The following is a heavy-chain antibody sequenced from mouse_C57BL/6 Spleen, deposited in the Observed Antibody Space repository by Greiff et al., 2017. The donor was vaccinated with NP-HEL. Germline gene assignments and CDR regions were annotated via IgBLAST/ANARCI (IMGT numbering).Heavy chain of an antibody. CDR2: IRNKANGYTT. CDR3: ARDTTTVVATPYYFDC. Sequence: EVNLVESGGGLVQPGGSLSLSCAASGFTFTDYYMSWVRQPPGKALEWLGFIRNKANGYTTEYSASVKCRFTISRDTSRSILYLQMNAMRAEDSATYYCARDTTTVVATPYYFDCWGQGTTLTVSS. J-gene: IGHJ2*01. CDR1: GFTFTDYY. V-gene: IGHV7-3*01. D-gene: IGHD1-1*01.